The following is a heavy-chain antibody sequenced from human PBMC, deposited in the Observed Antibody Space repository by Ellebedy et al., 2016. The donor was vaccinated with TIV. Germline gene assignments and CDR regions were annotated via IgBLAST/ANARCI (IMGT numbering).Heavy chain of an antibody. J-gene: IGHJ5*02. CDR3: ARGGDILTGNWFDP. CDR1: GFTFSTYS. Sequence: GESLKISCATSGFTFSTYSMNWVRQAPGRGLEWVSSISGSSIYIHYSDSVKGRFTISRDNAKNSLYLQMNSLRAEDTAVNYCARGGDILTGNWFDPWGQGTPVTVSS. D-gene: IGHD3-9*01. V-gene: IGHV3-21*01. CDR2: ISGSSIYI.